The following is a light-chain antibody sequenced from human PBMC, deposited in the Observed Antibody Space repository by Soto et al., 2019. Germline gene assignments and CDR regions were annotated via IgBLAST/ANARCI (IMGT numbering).Light chain of an antibody. CDR2: DAS. J-gene: IGKJ4*01. Sequence: EIVLTQSPGTLSLSPGERATLSCRASQSVSRSYLAWYQQKPGQAPRLLIYDASNRATGIPDRFSGSGSGTEFTLTITRLEPEDLAMYYCQQYATSPLTFGGGTKVEIK. CDR3: QQYATSPLT. CDR1: QSVSRSY. V-gene: IGKV3-20*01.